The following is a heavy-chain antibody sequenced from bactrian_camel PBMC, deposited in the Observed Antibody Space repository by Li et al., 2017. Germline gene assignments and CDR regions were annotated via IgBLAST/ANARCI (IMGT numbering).Heavy chain of an antibody. D-gene: IGHD6*01. J-gene: IGHJ4*01. CDR1: GYTYSGYSSRC. CDR2: IESDGST. V-gene: IGHV3S9*01. Sequence: HVQLVESGGGSVQAGVSLRLSCATSGYTYSGYSSRCMGWSRRAPGKEREGVAGIESDGSTSYADSVKGRFTISRDNAKTTVYLQMNGLKPEDTAMYYCGLDTLSLACGDSWSLSRRFDVSGQGTQVTVS.